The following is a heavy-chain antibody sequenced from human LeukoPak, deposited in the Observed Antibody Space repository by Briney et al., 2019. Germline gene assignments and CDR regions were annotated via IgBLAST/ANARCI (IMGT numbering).Heavy chain of an antibody. D-gene: IGHD6-13*01. CDR2: INPSGGST. J-gene: IGHJ4*02. CDR1: GYTFTSYY. CDR3: ARDLTPNKIAAAGPSGDY. V-gene: IGHV1-46*01. Sequence: ASVKVSCKASGYTFTSYYMHWVRRAPGQGLEWMGIINPSGGSTSYAQKFQGRVTMTRDTSTSTVYMELSSLRSEDTAVYYCARDLTPNKIAAAGPSGDYWGQGTLVTVSS.